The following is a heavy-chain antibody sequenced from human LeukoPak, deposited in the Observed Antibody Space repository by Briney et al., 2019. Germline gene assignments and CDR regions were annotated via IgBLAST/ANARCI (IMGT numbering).Heavy chain of an antibody. D-gene: IGHD3-16*01. CDR3: ARGPFGGRYGMDV. V-gene: IGHV3-21*01. Sequence: PGGSLRLSCAASGFTFSSYSMNWVRQAPGKGLEWVSSISSSSSYIYYADSVKDRFTISRDNAKNSLYLQMNSLRAEDTAVYYCARGPFGGRYGMDVWGQGTTVTVSS. CDR2: ISSSSSYI. CDR1: GFTFSSYS. J-gene: IGHJ6*02.